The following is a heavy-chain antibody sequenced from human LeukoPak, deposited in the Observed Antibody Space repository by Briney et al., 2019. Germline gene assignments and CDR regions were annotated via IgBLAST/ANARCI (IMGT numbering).Heavy chain of an antibody. J-gene: IGHJ4*02. V-gene: IGHV3-23*01. CDR3: ARGPSGYHNT. CDR1: GFTFTIYG. Sequence: PGGSLRLSCAPFGFTFTIYGMSEVRQAPGKGLEGVSIISNSGTSTYYVDSVKGRFTISRDNSKNTLYLQMSSLRAEDTAVYYRARGPSGYHNTGGQGTLVTVSS. D-gene: IGHD5-12*01. CDR2: ISNSGTST.